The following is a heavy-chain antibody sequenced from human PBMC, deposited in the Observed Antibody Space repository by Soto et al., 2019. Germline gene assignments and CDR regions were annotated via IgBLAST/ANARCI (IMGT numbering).Heavy chain of an antibody. J-gene: IGHJ3*02. CDR1: GYTFTGYY. V-gene: IGHV1-2*04. CDR3: ARDPLNWGSKEGAFDI. Sequence: ASVKVSCKASGYTFTGYYMHWVRQAPGQGLEWMGWINPNSGGTNYAQKFQGWVTTTRDTSISTAYMELSRLRSDDTAVYYCARDPLNWGSKEGAFDIWGQGTMVTVSS. D-gene: IGHD7-27*01. CDR2: INPNSGGT.